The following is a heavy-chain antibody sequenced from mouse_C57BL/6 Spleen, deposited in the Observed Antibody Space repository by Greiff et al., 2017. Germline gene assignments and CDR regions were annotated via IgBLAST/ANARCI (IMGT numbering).Heavy chain of an antibody. CDR2: INPGSGGS. CDR3: ARGYGNYFDY. V-gene: IGHV1-54*01. J-gene: IGHJ2*01. D-gene: IGHD2-1*01. CDR1: GYAFTNYL. Sequence: QVQLQQSGAVLVRPGTSVQVFCKASGYAFTNYLLEWVQQRPGRGLEWIGVINPGSGGSNYNEKFKGKGTLTADKSSRTAYMQLSSLTSEDSAVYFCARGYGNYFDYWGQGTTLTVSS.